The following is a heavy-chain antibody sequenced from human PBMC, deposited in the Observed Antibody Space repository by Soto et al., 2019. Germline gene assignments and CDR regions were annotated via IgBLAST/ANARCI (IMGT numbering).Heavy chain of an antibody. J-gene: IGHJ4*02. CDR2: IHHSGIT. V-gene: IGHV4-38-2*02. Sequence: SEKLSLTCFVSVYSISSGSSWGWIRQPPGKGLEWIVSIHHSGITYYNPSLQSRLTISVDTSNNQFSLKLTSVTAADSAVYYCAKAVGSTRAHFDYWGQGTPVTVSS. CDR1: VYSISSGSS. D-gene: IGHD1-26*01. CDR3: AKAVGSTRAHFDY.